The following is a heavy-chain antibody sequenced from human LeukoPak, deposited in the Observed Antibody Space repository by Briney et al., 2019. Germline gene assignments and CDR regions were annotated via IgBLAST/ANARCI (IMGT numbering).Heavy chain of an antibody. V-gene: IGHV4-30-4*01. Sequence: SETLSLTCTVSGXSISSGDYYWSWIRQPPGKGLEWIGYIYYSGSTYYNPSLKSRVTISVDTSKNQFSLKLSSVTAADTAVYYCARGRGRLVAPFDYWGQGTLVTVSS. CDR1: GXSISSGDYY. CDR3: ARGRGRLVAPFDY. J-gene: IGHJ4*02. D-gene: IGHD5-12*01. CDR2: IYYSGST.